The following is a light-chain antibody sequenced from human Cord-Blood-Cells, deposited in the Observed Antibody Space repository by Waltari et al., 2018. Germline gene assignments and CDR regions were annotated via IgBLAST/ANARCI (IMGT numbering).Light chain of an antibody. V-gene: IGKV3-11*01. CDR3: QQRSNWPPVFT. Sequence: EIVLTQSPANLSLSPGERATLSCRASPSVSSYLAWYQQKPGQAPRLLIYDASNGATGSPARFSGSGSGTDFTLTISSLELEDFAVYYCQQRSNWPPVFTFGPGTKVDIK. J-gene: IGKJ3*01. CDR1: PSVSSY. CDR2: DAS.